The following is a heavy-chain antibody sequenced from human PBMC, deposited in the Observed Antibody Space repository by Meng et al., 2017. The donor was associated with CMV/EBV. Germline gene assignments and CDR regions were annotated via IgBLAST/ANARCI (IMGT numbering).Heavy chain of an antibody. J-gene: IGHJ5*02. CDR3: ARGLVEDIVVVPAARWFDP. CDR1: GYTFTSYG. D-gene: IGHD2-2*01. V-gene: IGHV1-18*01. CDR2: ISAYNGNT. Sequence: ASVKVSCKASGYTFTSYGISWVRQAPGQGLEWMGWISAYNGNTNYAQKLQGRVTMTTDTSTSTAYMELRSLRSDDTAVYYCARGLVEDIVVVPAARWFDPWGQGTLVTVSS.